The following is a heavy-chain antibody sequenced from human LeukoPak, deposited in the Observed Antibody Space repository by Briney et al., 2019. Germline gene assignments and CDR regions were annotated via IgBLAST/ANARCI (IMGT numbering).Heavy chain of an antibody. Sequence: SQTLSLTCAISGDSVSSNSAAWNWIRQSPSRGLEWLGRTYYRSKWYNDYAVSVKSRITINPDTSKNQFSLQLNSVTAADTAVYYCARGKQQLAYGFNWFDPWGQGTLVTVSS. J-gene: IGHJ5*02. D-gene: IGHD6-13*01. CDR3: ARGKQQLAYGFNWFDP. V-gene: IGHV6-1*01. CDR2: TYYRSKWYN. CDR1: GDSVSSNSAA.